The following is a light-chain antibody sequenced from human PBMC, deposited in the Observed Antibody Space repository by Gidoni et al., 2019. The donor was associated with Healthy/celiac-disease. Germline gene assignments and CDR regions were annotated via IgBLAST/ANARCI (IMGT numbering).Light chain of an antibody. J-gene: IGKJ3*01. Sequence: DIQMTQSPSSLSASVGDRVTITCRASQSISSYLNWYQQKPGKAPKLLIYAASSLQSGVPSRFSGSGSGTDFTLIISSLQPEDFATYYCQQSYSTPQTFGPGTKVDIK. CDR1: QSISSY. V-gene: IGKV1-39*01. CDR3: QQSYSTPQT. CDR2: AAS.